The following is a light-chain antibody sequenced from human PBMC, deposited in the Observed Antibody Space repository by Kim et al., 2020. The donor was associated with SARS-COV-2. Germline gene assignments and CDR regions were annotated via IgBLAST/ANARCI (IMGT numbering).Light chain of an antibody. V-gene: IGKV1-17*03. Sequence: ASVGDRVTITCRASQGISKSLAWFQQKPGKVPKLLIYSASSLQSGVPSRFSGSGSGTEFTLTISSLQPGDFATYYCLQYNSYPQAFGQGTKVEI. CDR3: LQYNSYPQA. CDR2: SAS. J-gene: IGKJ1*01. CDR1: QGISKS.